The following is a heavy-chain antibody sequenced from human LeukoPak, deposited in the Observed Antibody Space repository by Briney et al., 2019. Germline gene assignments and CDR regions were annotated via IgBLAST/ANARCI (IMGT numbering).Heavy chain of an antibody. J-gene: IGHJ4*02. V-gene: IGHV3-23*01. D-gene: IGHD6-19*01. Sequence: PGGSLRLSCAASGFTSSSYAMSWVRQAPGKGLEWVSAISGSGGSTYYADSVKGRSTISRDNSKNTLYLQMNSLRAEDTAVYYCAKGVYSSGWYYFDYWGQGTLVTVSS. CDR2: ISGSGGST. CDR1: GFTSSSYA. CDR3: AKGVYSSGWYYFDY.